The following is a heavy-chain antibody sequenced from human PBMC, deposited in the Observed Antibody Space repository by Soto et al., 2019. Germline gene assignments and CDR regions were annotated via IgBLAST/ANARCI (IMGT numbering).Heavy chain of an antibody. D-gene: IGHD6-13*01. Sequence: ASVKVSCKSSGYTFTGYYMHWVRQAPGQGLEWMGWINPNSGGTNYAQKFQGRVTMTRDTSISTAYMELSRLRSDDTAVYYCARLGIAAAGTGGRGNWGQGTLVTVSS. CDR2: INPNSGGT. CDR1: GYTFTGYY. V-gene: IGHV1-2*02. CDR3: ARLGIAAAGTGGRGN. J-gene: IGHJ4*02.